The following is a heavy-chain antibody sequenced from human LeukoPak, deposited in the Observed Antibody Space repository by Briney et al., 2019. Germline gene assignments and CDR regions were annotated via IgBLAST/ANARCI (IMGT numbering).Heavy chain of an antibody. V-gene: IGHV4-59*11. Sequence: SETLSLTCTVSGGTISSHYCNWIRQSPGKGLEWIGYIYNSGNINYNPSLKSRVTISVDTSKNQFSLKLSSATAADTAIYYCATKVRGGFDIWGQGTMVTVSS. D-gene: IGHD2-15*01. CDR1: GGTISSHY. J-gene: IGHJ3*02. CDR3: ATKVRGGFDI. CDR2: IYNSGNI.